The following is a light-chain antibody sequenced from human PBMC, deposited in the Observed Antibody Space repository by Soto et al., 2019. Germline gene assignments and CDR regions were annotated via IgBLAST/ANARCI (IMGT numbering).Light chain of an antibody. CDR3: QPSDNVPFP. J-gene: IGKJ5*01. Sequence: DIQMTQSPSSLSASVGDSVTITCQASQDISNYLNWYQQKPGRAPKVLIYGASNLERGDLSRFSGSRSGTDFNFTISSLEHEDIATYYSQPSDNVPFPFGQGERLEIK. V-gene: IGKV1-33*01. CDR2: GAS. CDR1: QDISNY.